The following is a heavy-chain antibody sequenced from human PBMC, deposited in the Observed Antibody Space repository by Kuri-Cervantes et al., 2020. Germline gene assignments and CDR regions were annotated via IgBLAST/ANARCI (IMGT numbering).Heavy chain of an antibody. D-gene: IGHD3-22*01. CDR1: GGSISSYY. J-gene: IGHJ5*02. CDR3: ARDGVDYYDSSGYWWFDP. Sequence: ESLKISCTVSGGSISSYYWSWIRQPAGKGLEWIGRIYTSGSTNYNPSLKSRVTMSVDTSKNQFSLKLSSVTAADTAVYYCARDGVDYYDSSGYWWFDPWGQGTLVTVSS. CDR2: IYTSGST. V-gene: IGHV4-4*07.